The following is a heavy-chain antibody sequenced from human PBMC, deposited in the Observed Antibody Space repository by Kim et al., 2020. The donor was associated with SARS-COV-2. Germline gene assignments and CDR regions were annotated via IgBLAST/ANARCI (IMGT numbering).Heavy chain of an antibody. D-gene: IGHD3-10*01. CDR3: ARRGGSGSTDY. V-gene: IGHV4-39*01. Sequence: TSSTPSLKSRVTLSVDTSKNQFSLKLSSVTAADTAVYYCARRGGSGSTDYWGQGTLVTVSS. CDR2: T. J-gene: IGHJ4*02.